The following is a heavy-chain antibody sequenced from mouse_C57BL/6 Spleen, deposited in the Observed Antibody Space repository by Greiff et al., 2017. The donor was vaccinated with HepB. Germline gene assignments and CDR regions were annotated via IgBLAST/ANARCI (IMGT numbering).Heavy chain of an antibody. V-gene: IGHV1-53*01. Sequence: QVQLQQPGTELVKPGASVKLSCKASGYTFTSYWMHWVKQRPGQGLEWIGNINPSNGGTNYNEKFKSKATLTVDKSSSTAYMQLSSLTSEDSAVYYWARDDYYGSSHWYVDVWGTGTTVTVSS. CDR3: ARDDYYGSSHWYVDV. CDR1: GYTFTSYW. J-gene: IGHJ1*03. CDR2: INPSNGGT. D-gene: IGHD1-1*01.